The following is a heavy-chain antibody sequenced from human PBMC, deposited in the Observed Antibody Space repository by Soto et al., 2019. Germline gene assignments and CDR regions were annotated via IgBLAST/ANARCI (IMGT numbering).Heavy chain of an antibody. J-gene: IGHJ4*02. CDR2: ITGSGGST. V-gene: IGHV3-23*01. CDR3: AKPVSSGYDVDY. CDR1: GFTFSGYA. Sequence: SGGSLRLSCAAAGFTFSGYAMSWVRQAPGKGLEWVSTITGSGGSTDYADSVKGRFTISRDNSKNTLYLQMNSLRADDTAVYYCAKPVSSGYDVDYWGQGTLVTVSS. D-gene: IGHD5-12*01.